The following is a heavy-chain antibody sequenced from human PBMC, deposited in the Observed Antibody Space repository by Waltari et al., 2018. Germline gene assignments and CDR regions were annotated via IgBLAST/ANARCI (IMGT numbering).Heavy chain of an antibody. CDR2: IYSGGST. J-gene: IGHJ4*02. V-gene: IGHV3-23*03. D-gene: IGHD6-19*01. CDR1: GFTFIIYA. Sequence: EVQLLESGGGLVQPGGSLRLSCAASGFTFIIYAMRWVRHAPGKGLEWVSVIYSGGSTYYANSVKGRFTISRDKSKNTLYLQMNSLRAEDTAVYYCAKDMDAFSSGWPLDYWGQGTLVTVSS. CDR3: AKDMDAFSSGWPLDY.